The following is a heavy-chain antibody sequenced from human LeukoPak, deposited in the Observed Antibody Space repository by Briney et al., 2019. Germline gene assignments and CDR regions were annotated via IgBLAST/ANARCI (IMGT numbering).Heavy chain of an antibody. CDR1: GYSISSGYY. D-gene: IGHD2-2*01. Sequence: PSGTLSLTCAVSGYSISSGYYWGWIRQPPGKGLEWIGSIYHSGSTYYNPSLKSRVTISVDTSKNQFSLKLSSVTAADTAVYYCARYCSSTSCYAYWGQGTLVTVSS. CDR3: ARYCSSTSCYAY. J-gene: IGHJ4*02. V-gene: IGHV4-38-2*01. CDR2: IYHSGST.